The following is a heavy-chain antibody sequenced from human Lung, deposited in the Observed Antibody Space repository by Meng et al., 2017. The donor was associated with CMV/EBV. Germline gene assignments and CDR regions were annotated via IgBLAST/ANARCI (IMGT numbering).Heavy chain of an antibody. CDR2: ITPTGDST. D-gene: IGHD3-3*01. J-gene: IGHJ4*02. V-gene: IGHV1-46*01. Sequence: ASXXVSXKASGYTFTSYYMHRVRQAPGQGLEWVGIITPTGDSTSYAQKFQGRVTMTRDTSTSTVYMELSSLRSEDTAVYYCASTMGYFTPNFDYWGQGTRVTVSS. CDR3: ASTMGYFTPNFDY. CDR1: GYTFTSYY.